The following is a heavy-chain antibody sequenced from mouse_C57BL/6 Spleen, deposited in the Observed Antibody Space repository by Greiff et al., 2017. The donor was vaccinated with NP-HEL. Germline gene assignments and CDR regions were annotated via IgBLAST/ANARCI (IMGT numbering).Heavy chain of an antibody. J-gene: IGHJ4*01. Sequence: VQLKESGPELVKPGASVKIPCKASGYTFTDYNMDWVKQSHGKSLEWIGDINPNNGGTIYNQKFKGKATLTVDKSSSTAYMELRSLTSEDTAVYYCAREGLFYYGSAYAMDYWGQGTSVTVSS. D-gene: IGHD1-1*01. CDR3: AREGLFYYGSAYAMDY. CDR1: GYTFTDYN. V-gene: IGHV1-18*01. CDR2: INPNNGGT.